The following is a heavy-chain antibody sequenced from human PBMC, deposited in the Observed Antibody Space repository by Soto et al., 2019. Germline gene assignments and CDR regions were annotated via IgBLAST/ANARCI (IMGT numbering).Heavy chain of an antibody. CDR1: GGTFSSYT. J-gene: IGHJ6*02. Sequence: QVQLVQSGAEVKKPGSSVKVSCKASGGTFSSYTISWVRQAPGQGLEWMGRIIPILGIANYAQKFQGRVTITANKSTSTAYMELSSLRSEDTAVYYCASIFRVLGSGIGMDVWGQGTTVTVSS. D-gene: IGHD3-10*01. CDR2: IIPILGIA. V-gene: IGHV1-69*02. CDR3: ASIFRVLGSGIGMDV.